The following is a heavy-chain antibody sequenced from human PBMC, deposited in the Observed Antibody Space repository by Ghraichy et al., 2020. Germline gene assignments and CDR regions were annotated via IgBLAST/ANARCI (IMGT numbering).Heavy chain of an antibody. CDR2: IIPILGIA. CDR1: GGTFSSYA. CDR3: AREGATIAVAEIPQD. Sequence: SVKVSCKASGGTFSSYAISWVRQAPGQGLEWMGRIIPILGIANYAQKFQGRVTITADKSTSTAYMELSSLRSEDTAVYYCAREGATIAVAEIPQDWGQGTLVTVSS. J-gene: IGHJ4*02. D-gene: IGHD6-19*01. V-gene: IGHV1-69*04.